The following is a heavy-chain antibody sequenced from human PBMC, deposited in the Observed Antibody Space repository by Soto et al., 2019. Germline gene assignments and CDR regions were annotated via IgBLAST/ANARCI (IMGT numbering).Heavy chain of an antibody. J-gene: IGHJ6*02. CDR3: ARSLHSIELVPGAIPLTYGMDV. CDR1: GGTFSIYA. CDR2: IISIFGTA. Sequence: QVQLVQSGAEVKKPGSSVKVSCKASGGTFSIYAISWVRQAPGQGLEWMGGIISIFGTANYAQKFQGRVTVTADESTSTAYMELSSLRSEDTAVYYCARSLHSIELVPGAIPLTYGMDVWGQGTTVTVSS. V-gene: IGHV1-69*12. D-gene: IGHD2-2*01.